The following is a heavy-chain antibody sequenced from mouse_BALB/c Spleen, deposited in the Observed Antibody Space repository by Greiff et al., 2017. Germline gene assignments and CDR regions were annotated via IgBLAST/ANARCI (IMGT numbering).Heavy chain of an antibody. CDR1: GFTFTDYY. J-gene: IGHJ3*01. V-gene: IGHV7-3*02. CDR2: IRNKANGYTT. Sequence: DVMLVESGGGLVQPGGSLRLSCATSGFTFTDYYMSWVRQPPGKALEWLGFIRNKANGYTTEYSASVKGRFTISRDNSQSILYLQMNTLRAEDSATYYCAREDSKIGYWGQGTLVTVSA. CDR3: AREDSKIGY.